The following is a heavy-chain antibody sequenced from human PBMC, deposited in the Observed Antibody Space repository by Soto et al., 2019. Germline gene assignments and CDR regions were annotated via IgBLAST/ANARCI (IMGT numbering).Heavy chain of an antibody. V-gene: IGHV4-39*01. CDR1: GGSVTSTTYY. CDR3: TIYPRMAFFGVTFDS. CDR2: IFYSGST. J-gene: IGHJ4*02. Sequence: SETLSLTCTVSGGSVTSTTYYWTWIRQPPGKGLEWIGSIFYSGSTYYNTSLKSRVTISVDTSKNQFSLKLSSAAAADTALYYRTIYPRMAFFGVTFDSWGQGALVTVSS. D-gene: IGHD3-16*01.